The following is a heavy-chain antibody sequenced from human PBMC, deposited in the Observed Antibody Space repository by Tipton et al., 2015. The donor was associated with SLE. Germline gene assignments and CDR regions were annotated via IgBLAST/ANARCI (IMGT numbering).Heavy chain of an antibody. D-gene: IGHD5-12*01. CDR1: GGSISSGGYY. CDR3: ARDLSTATAPRGYFDL. Sequence: TLSLTCTVSGGSISSGGYYWSWIRQHPGKGLEWIGYIYYSGGTYYNPSLKSRVTISVDTSKNQFSLKLSSVTAADTAVYYCARDLSTATAPRGYFDLWGRGTLVTVSS. CDR2: IYYSGGT. V-gene: IGHV4-31*03. J-gene: IGHJ2*01.